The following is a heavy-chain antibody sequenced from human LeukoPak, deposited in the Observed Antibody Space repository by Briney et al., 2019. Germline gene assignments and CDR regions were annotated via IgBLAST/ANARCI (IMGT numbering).Heavy chain of an antibody. J-gene: IGHJ4*01. Sequence: PGGALRLSCVVSGFGFSDSYMTWLRQTPGKGLEWLAYISGRGSDMYYADSVKGRLTISRDNAKNSLYVQMNSLRASQPARYYFSPHPRLLIYCGHGTLVTVSS. D-gene: IGHD2-8*01. CDR2: ISGRGSDM. V-gene: IGHV3-11*01. CDR1: GFGFSDSY. CDR3: SPHPRLLIY.